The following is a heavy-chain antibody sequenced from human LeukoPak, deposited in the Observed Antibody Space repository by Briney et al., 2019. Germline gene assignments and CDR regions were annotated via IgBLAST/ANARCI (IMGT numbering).Heavy chain of an antibody. CDR2: IRSDGSNK. V-gene: IGHV3-33*01. D-gene: IGHD1-1*01. Sequence: GGSLRLSCEASGFTLSNFGMHWVRQAPGKGLEWVAVIRSDGSNKQYADSVEGRFTISRDNSENVLYLQMNSLRDEDTAVYFCARDSPGAPNDLDYWGQGTLVTVSS. J-gene: IGHJ4*02. CDR1: GFTLSNFG. CDR3: ARDSPGAPNDLDY.